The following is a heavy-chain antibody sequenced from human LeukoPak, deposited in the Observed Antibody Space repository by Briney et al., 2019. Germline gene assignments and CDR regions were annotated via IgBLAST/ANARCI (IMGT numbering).Heavy chain of an antibody. D-gene: IGHD1/OR15-1a*01. CDR3: ARDKHSPTNYYYYGMDV. Sequence: GAAVKVSCKASGYTFTSYYMHWVRQAPGQGLEWMGIINPSGGSTSYAQKFQGRVTMTRDTSTSTVYMELSSLRSEDTAVYYCARDKHSPTNYYYYGMDVWGQGTTVTVSS. V-gene: IGHV1-46*01. CDR1: GYTFTSYY. J-gene: IGHJ6*02. CDR2: INPSGGST.